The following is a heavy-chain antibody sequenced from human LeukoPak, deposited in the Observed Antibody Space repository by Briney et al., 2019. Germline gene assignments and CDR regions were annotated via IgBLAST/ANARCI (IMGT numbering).Heavy chain of an antibody. CDR1: GFSISSGYY. V-gene: IGHV4-59*08. J-gene: IGHJ3*02. CDR2: IYYSGST. Sequence: SETLSLTCTVSGFSISSGYYWGWIRQPPGKGLEWIGYIYYSGSTNYNPSLKSRVTISVDTSKNQFSLKLSSVTAADTAVYYCARHVRARDYGSGSYVGGDAFDIWGQGTMVTVSS. D-gene: IGHD3-10*01. CDR3: ARHVRARDYGSGSYVGGDAFDI.